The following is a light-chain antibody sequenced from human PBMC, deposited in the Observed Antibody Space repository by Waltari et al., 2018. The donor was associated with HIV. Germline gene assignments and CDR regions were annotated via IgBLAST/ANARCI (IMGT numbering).Light chain of an antibody. CDR2: KDT. CDR3: QSADSNASLWV. V-gene: IGLV3-25*03. CDR1: ALPKQY. Sequence: SYELTQPPSVSMSPGQTARITCSGDALPKQYAYWYQKRPGQAPVLVIYKDTERPAGIPERFSGSSSGTTATLTIIGVQAQDEADYHCQSADSNASLWVFGGGTKLTVL. J-gene: IGLJ3*02.